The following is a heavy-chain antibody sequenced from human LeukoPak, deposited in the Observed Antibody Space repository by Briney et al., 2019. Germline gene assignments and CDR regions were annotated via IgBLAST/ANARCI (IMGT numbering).Heavy chain of an antibody. CDR1: GYTFTGYY. CDR2: INPNSGGT. Sequence: ASVKVSCKASGYTFTGYYMHWVRQAPGQGLEWMGWINPNSGGTNYAQTFQGRVTMTRDTSISTAYMELSRLRSDDTAVYYCARAGYCSGGSCPYYYYYMDVWGKGTTVTVSS. J-gene: IGHJ6*03. D-gene: IGHD2-15*01. CDR3: ARAGYCSGGSCPYYYYYMDV. V-gene: IGHV1-2*02.